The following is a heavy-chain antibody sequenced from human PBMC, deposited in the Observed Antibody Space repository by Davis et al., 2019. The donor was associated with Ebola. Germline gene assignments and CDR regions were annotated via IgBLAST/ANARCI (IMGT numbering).Heavy chain of an antibody. CDR2: IIPIFGTA. CDR1: GGTFSSYA. Sequence: SVKVSCKASGGTFSSYAISWVRQAPGQGLEWMGGIIPIFGTANYAQKFQGRVTITADESTSTAYMELSSLRSEDTAVYYCARGLLQHFGVVIRTYYYYYYMDVWGKGTTVTVSS. V-gene: IGHV1-69*13. D-gene: IGHD3-3*01. J-gene: IGHJ6*03. CDR3: ARGLLQHFGVVIRTYYYYYYMDV.